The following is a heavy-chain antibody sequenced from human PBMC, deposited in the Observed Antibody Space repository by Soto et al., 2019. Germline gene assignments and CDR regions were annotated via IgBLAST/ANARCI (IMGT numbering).Heavy chain of an antibody. D-gene: IGHD2-2*01. V-gene: IGHV3-23*01. CDR2: IGESGTPT. J-gene: IGHJ6*02. Sequence: EAQLLESGGGLVQPGGSLRLSCAASGFTFSSYAMKWVRQAPGKGLEWVSLIGESGTPTYYADSVKGRFTISRDNSGNTLFREMYSLRADDTAVYYCARYIPGVLYYGMDVWGQGTTVTASS. CDR1: GFTFSSYA. CDR3: ARYIPGVLYYGMDV.